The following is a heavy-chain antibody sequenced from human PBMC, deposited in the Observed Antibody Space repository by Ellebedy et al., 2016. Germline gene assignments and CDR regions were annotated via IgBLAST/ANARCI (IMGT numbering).Heavy chain of an antibody. CDR2: IWYDGSNK. D-gene: IGHD4-17*01. J-gene: IGHJ4*02. CDR3: ARDEGGDYTFDY. Sequence: GESLKISXAASGFTFSSYGMHWVRQAPGKGLEWVAVIWYDGSNKYYADSVKGRFTISRDNAKSSLYLQMNSLRAEDTAVYYCARDEGGDYTFDYWGQGTLVTVSS. V-gene: IGHV3-33*01. CDR1: GFTFSSYG.